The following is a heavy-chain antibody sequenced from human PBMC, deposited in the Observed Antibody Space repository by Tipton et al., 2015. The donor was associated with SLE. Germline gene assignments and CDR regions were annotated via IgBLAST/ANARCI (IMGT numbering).Heavy chain of an antibody. CDR3: ARDLTGMGFDY. CDR1: GFTFSSYE. CDR2: ISSSGST. V-gene: IGHV4-4*09. Sequence: LRLSCAASGFTFSSYEMNWVRQAPGKGLEWVSYISSSGSTNYNPSLKSRVTISVDTSKNQFSLKLSSVTAADTAVYYCARDLTGMGFDYWGQGTLVTVSS. J-gene: IGHJ4*02. D-gene: IGHD1-20*01.